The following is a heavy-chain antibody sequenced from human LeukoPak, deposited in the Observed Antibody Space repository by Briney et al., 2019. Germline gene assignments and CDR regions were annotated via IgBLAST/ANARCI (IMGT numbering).Heavy chain of an antibody. CDR1: GFTFSTYS. J-gene: IGHJ4*02. V-gene: IGHV3-48*02. Sequence: GGSLRLSRAASGFTFSTYSMNWVRQAPGKGLEWVSYISGSGTTIYYADSVKGRFTISRDNAKNSLYLQMNSLRDEDTAVYSCARGYYFDYWGQGTLVTVSS. CDR3: ARGYYFDY. CDR2: ISGSGTTI.